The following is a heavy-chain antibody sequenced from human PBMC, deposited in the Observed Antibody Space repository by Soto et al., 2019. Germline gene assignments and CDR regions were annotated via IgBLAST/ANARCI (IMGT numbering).Heavy chain of an antibody. CDR1: GGSISSSSYY. CDR3: ARHSGGWYFHNAFDY. Sequence: QLQLQESGPGLVKPSETLSLTCTVSGGSISSSSYYWGWIRQPPGKGLEWIGSIYYSGSTYYNPSLKRRVTISVATSQDQFSLKLSSVTAADTAVYYCARHSGGWYFHNAFDYWGQGTLVTVSS. D-gene: IGHD6-19*01. V-gene: IGHV4-39*01. J-gene: IGHJ4*02. CDR2: IYYSGST.